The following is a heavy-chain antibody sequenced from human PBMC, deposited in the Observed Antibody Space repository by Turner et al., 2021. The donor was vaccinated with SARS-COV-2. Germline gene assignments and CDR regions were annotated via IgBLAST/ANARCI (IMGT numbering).Heavy chain of an antibody. CDR3: ERWTSVGATGGIDY. Sequence: QVQLVQSGAAVKKPDASVELSCQASGYTFTGYGISWVRHAPGQGREWRGWASAFNGYTTYAPKRQDRVTMTTDTTTTTAYMEMRKLSSDDTDLYSSERWTSVGATGGIDYWGQGTLVTVSS. CDR1: GYTFTGYG. CDR2: ASAFNGYT. V-gene: IGHV1-18*04. D-gene: IGHD1-26*01. J-gene: IGHJ4*02.